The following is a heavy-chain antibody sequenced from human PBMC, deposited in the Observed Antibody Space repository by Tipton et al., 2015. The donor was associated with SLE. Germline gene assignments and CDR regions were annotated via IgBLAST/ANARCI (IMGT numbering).Heavy chain of an antibody. CDR1: GGSISSSHYY. CDR3: ARRTSGYAPDY. V-gene: IGHV4-39*07. CDR2: IYSSGGT. D-gene: IGHD5-12*01. J-gene: IGHJ4*02. Sequence: TPSLTCTVSGGSISSSHYYWDWIRQPPGKGLEWLGSIYSSGGTYYNPSLKSRGTISVDTSKNQFSLKLSSVTAADTAFYYCARRTSGYAPDYWGQGTLVTVSS.